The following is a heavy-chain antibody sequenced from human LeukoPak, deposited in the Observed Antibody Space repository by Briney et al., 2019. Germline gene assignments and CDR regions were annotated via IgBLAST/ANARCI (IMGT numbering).Heavy chain of an antibody. J-gene: IGHJ6*02. CDR1: GFTFSSHG. CDR3: ARGGAAGIYGMDV. CDR2: ISYDGSNK. V-gene: IGHV3-30*02. Sequence: GGSLRLSCAASGFTFSSHGMHWVSQAPGKGLEWVTFISYDGSNKDYADSVKGRFTISRDNSKNTLYLQVDSLRPEDTAVYYCARGGAAGIYGMDVWGQGAIMTVTS. D-gene: IGHD6-13*01.